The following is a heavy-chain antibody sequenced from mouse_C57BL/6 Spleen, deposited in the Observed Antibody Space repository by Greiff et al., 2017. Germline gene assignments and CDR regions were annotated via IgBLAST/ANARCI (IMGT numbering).Heavy chain of an antibody. J-gene: IGHJ1*03. V-gene: IGHV1-55*01. CDR1: GYTFTSYW. CDR3: ARGRYDGYYWYFDV. D-gene: IGHD2-3*01. CDR2: IYPGSGST. Sequence: VQLQQSGAELVKPGASVKMSCKASGYTFTSYWITWVKQRPGQGLEWIGDIYPGSGSTNYNEKFKSKATLTVDTSSSTAYMQLSSLTSEDSAVYYCARGRYDGYYWYFDVWGTGTTVTVSS.